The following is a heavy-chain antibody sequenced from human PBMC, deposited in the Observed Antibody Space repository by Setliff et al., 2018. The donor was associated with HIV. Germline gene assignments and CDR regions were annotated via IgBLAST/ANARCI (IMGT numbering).Heavy chain of an antibody. J-gene: IGHJ5*02. CDR1: GGSFSSYY. CDR2: IYSSGTT. Sequence: SETLSLTCTIPGGSFSSYYWSWIRQPAGRGLEWIGRIYSSGTTNYNPSLKSRVTMSVDTSKNQFSLKLTSVTAADTAVYYCARDRHSSGLGSYGPWGPGTLVTV. D-gene: IGHD3-10*01. V-gene: IGHV4-4*07. CDR3: ARDRHSSGLGSYGP.